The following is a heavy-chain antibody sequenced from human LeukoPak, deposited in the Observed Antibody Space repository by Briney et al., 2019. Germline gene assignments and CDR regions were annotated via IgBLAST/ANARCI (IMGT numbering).Heavy chain of an antibody. CDR2: ISAYNGNT. Sequence: ASVKVSCEASGYTFTSYGISWVRQAPGQGLEWMGWISAYNGNTNYAQKLQGRVTMTTDTSTSTAYMELRSLRSDDTAVYYCARSADSDSSGYPDYWGQGTLVTVSS. D-gene: IGHD3-22*01. CDR3: ARSADSDSSGYPDY. J-gene: IGHJ4*02. V-gene: IGHV1-18*01. CDR1: GYTFTSYG.